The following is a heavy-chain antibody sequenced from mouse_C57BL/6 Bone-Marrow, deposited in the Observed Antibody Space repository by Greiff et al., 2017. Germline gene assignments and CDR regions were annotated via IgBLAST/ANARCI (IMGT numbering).Heavy chain of an antibody. V-gene: IGHV1-64*01. Sequence: QVKLQQPGAELVKPGASVKLSCKASGYTFTSYWMHWVKQRPGQGLEWIGMIHPNSGSTNYNEKFKSKATLTVDNSSSTAYMQLSSLTSEDSAVYYCSRVCIRRQESLFSYCCQGTLVTVSA. D-gene: IGHD2-10*02. J-gene: IGHJ3*01. CDR1: GYTFTSYW. CDR3: SRVCIRRQESLFSY. CDR2: IHPNSGST.